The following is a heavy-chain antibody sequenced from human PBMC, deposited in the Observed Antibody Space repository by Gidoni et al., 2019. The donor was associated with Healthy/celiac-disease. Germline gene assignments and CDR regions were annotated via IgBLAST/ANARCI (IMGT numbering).Heavy chain of an antibody. J-gene: IGHJ4*02. D-gene: IGHD6-6*01. CDR3: ARDRYWGNIAARRHYYLFDY. CDR1: GFTFSSYA. Sequence: QVQLVESGGGVVQPGRSLRLSCAPSGFTFSSYAMHGVRQAPGKGLEWVAVISYDGSNKYYADSVKGRFTISRDNSKNTLYLQMNSLRAEDTAVYYCARDRYWGNIAARRHYYLFDYWGQGTLVTVSS. V-gene: IGHV3-30*04. CDR2: ISYDGSNK.